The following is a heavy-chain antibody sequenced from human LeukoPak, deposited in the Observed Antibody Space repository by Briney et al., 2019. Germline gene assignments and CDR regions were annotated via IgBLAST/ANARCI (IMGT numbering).Heavy chain of an antibody. D-gene: IGHD3-22*01. CDR3: ARLIDGVYMDV. Sequence: ASVKVSCKASGYTFTSYGISWVRQATGQGLEWMGWMNPNSGNTGYAQKFQGRVTITRNTSISTAYMELSSLRSEDTAVYYCARLIDGVYMDVWGKGTTVTVSS. CDR1: GYTFTSYG. J-gene: IGHJ6*03. V-gene: IGHV1-8*03. CDR2: MNPNSGNT.